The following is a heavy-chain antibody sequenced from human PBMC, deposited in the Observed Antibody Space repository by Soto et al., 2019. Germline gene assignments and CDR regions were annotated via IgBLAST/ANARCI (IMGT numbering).Heavy chain of an antibody. V-gene: IGHV4-59*01. CDR2: IYYSGST. CDR1: GGSISSYY. CDR3: ARRYGASFDY. D-gene: IGHD4-17*01. J-gene: IGHJ4*02. Sequence: QVQLQESGPGLVKPSETLSLTCTVSGGSISSYYWSWIRQPPGKGLEWIGDIYYSGSTNYNPSLKSRVTTTVDTSKNQFSLKLSSVTAADTAVYYCARRYGASFDYWGQGTLVTVSS.